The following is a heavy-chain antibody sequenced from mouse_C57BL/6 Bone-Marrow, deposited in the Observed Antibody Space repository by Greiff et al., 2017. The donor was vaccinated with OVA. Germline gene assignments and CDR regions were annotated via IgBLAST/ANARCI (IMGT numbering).Heavy chain of an antibody. CDR3: ARRPDYYGSSLYFDY. V-gene: IGHV1-69*01. CDR1: GYTFTSYW. CDR2: IDPSDSYT. J-gene: IGHJ2*01. D-gene: IGHD1-1*01. Sequence: LQQPGAELVMPGASVKLSCKASGYTFTSYWMHWVKQRPGQGLEWIGEIDPSDSYTNYNQKFKGKSTLTVDKSSSTAYMQLSSLTSEDSAVYYCARRPDYYGSSLYFDYWGQGTTLTVSS.